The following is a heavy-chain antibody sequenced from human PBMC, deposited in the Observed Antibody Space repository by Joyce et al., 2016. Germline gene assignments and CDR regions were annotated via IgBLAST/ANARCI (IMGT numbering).Heavy chain of an antibody. CDR3: ARDHGTEGFHH. V-gene: IGHV1-69*06. D-gene: IGHD6-13*01. J-gene: IGHJ1*01. Sequence: QALPVQSGAEVKKPRSSVKVACRTSGGTFGSYGVSWVRQAPGHGLEWMGGIIPIFGTSNYAQKFQGRVTITADKSTSTAYMELSSLRSEDTAMYYCARDHGTEGFHHWGQGTLVIVSS. CDR2: IIPIFGTS. CDR1: GGTFGSYG.